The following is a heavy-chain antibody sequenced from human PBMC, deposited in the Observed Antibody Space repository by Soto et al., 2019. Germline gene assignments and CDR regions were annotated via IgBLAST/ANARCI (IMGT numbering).Heavy chain of an antibody. CDR1: GYTFTGYG. V-gene: IGHV1-18*01. Sequence: QVRLVQSGAEVRKPGASVKVSCKASGYTFTGYGFTWVRQAPGHGLEWMGWISVYNSNTNYAKKFQGRVTMTADTSTSTAYMELRSLRSDDTAVYFCARDDPGEPLETFSYFGLDVWGRGTTVTVSS. J-gene: IGHJ6*02. CDR2: ISVYNSNT. CDR3: ARDDPGEPLETFSYFGLDV. D-gene: IGHD3-16*01.